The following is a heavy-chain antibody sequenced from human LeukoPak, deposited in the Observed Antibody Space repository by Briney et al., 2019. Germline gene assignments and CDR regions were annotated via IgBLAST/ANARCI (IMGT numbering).Heavy chain of an antibody. V-gene: IGHV1-69*13. D-gene: IGHD3-10*01. Sequence: GASVKVSCKASGGTFSSYAISWVRQAPGQGLEWMGGIIPIFGTANYAQKFQGRVTITADESTSTAYMELSSLRSEDTAVYYCAREPPLLWFGDPTKGAFDIWGQGTMVTVSS. CDR2: IIPIFGTA. CDR3: AREPPLLWFGDPTKGAFDI. J-gene: IGHJ3*02. CDR1: GGTFSSYA.